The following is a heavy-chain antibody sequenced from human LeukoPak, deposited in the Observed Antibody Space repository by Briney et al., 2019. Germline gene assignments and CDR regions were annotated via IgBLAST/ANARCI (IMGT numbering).Heavy chain of an antibody. CDR2: SYYSGST. CDR1: GGSISSYY. D-gene: IGHD3-10*01. CDR3: ARGGYYGSGSDDAFHI. V-gene: IGHV4-59*01. J-gene: IGHJ3*02. Sequence: SETLSLTCTVSGGSISSYYWSCIRQPPGKGLEWIGSSYYSGSTNYDPSLKSRVTISIDTSKNQFSLKLSSVTAADTAVYYCARGGYYGSGSDDAFHIWGQGTMVTVSS.